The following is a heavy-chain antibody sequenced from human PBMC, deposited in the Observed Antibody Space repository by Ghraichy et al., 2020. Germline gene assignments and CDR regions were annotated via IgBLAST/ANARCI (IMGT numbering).Heavy chain of an antibody. CDR1: GGSITGYY. D-gene: IGHD3-10*01. Sequence: SENLSLTCTVSGGSITGYYWSWIRQPPGKGLEWIGYIYDSGTTNYNPSLKNRVTISADTSKNQFSLKLSSVTAADTAVYYCARHHPGRFGDVYNWFDPWGQGTLVTVSS. J-gene: IGHJ5*02. V-gene: IGHV4-59*08. CDR3: ARHHPGRFGDVYNWFDP. CDR2: IYDSGTT.